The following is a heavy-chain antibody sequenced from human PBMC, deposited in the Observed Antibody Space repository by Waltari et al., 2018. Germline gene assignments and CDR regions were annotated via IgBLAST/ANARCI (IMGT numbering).Heavy chain of an antibody. V-gene: IGHV4-59*11. J-gene: IGHJ3*02. Sequence: QVQLQESGPGLVKPSETLSLTCTVSGGSIISHYWSCIRQPPGKGLEWIGYIYYSGSTNYNPSLKSRVTISVDTSKNQFSLKLSSVTAADTAVYYCARDFTPRQAFDIWGQGTMVTVSS. D-gene: IGHD2-15*01. CDR1: GGSIISHY. CDR3: ARDFTPRQAFDI. CDR2: IYYSGST.